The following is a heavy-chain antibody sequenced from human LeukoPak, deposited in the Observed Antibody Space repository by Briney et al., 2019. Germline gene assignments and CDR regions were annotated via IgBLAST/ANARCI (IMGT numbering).Heavy chain of an antibody. V-gene: IGHV1-58*01. Sequence: GASVKVSCKASGFTFTSSAVQWVRQARGQRLEWIGWIVVGSGNTNYAQKFQERVTITRDMSTSTAYMELSSLRSEDTAVYYCAANTELERPGGHGFDPWGQGTLVTVSA. J-gene: IGHJ5*02. D-gene: IGHD1-1*01. CDR2: IVVGSGNT. CDR3: AANTELERPGGHGFDP. CDR1: GFTFTSSA.